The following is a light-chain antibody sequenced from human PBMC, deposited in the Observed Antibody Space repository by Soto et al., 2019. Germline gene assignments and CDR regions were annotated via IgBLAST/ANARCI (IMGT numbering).Light chain of an antibody. Sequence: SVLTQPASVSGSPGQSITISCTGTSSDVGGYNFVSWYQHHPGKAPKVMIYEVSNRPSGVSNRFSGSKSGDTASLTISGLQAEDEADYYCSSYTSFSTYVFGTGTKVTVL. J-gene: IGLJ1*01. CDR3: SSYTSFSTYV. CDR1: SSDVGGYNF. CDR2: EVS. V-gene: IGLV2-14*01.